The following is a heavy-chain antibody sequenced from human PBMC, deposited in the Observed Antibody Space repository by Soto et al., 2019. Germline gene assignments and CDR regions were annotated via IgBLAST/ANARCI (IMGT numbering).Heavy chain of an antibody. CDR1: GDTFTSYS. Sequence: QVQLVQSGAEVKKPGSSVKVSCKASGDTFTSYSIIWVRQAPGQGLEWMGGIIPILATANYAQKFQGRVTITADESTGTAYMELSSLRSEDTAVYYCAREGADGYSYNFDYWGQGTLVTVSS. J-gene: IGHJ4*02. CDR3: AREGADGYSYNFDY. CDR2: IIPILATA. D-gene: IGHD4-4*01. V-gene: IGHV1-69*01.